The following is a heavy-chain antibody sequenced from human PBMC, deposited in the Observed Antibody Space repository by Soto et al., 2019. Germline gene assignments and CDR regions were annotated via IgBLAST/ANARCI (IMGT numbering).Heavy chain of an antibody. CDR3: AKADSNYAGRFSYYYMDV. CDR1: GYTFRRYG. J-gene: IGHJ6*03. D-gene: IGHD4-4*01. Sequence: QVPLVQSGTEVKKPGASVKVSCTASGYTFRRYGISWVRQAPGQGLEWMGWISGYNGNTHYSQQCQGKVTRTTDTSTSAAYMEVRNLRSDDTAVYYCAKADSNYAGRFSYYYMDVWGTGTMGTVSS. CDR2: ISGYNGNT. V-gene: IGHV1-18*01.